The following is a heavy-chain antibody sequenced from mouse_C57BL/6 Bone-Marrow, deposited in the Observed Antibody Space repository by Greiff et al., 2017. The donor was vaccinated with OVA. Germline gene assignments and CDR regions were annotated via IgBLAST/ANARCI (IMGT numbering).Heavy chain of an antibody. J-gene: IGHJ3*01. CDR3: AILDRFAY. V-gene: IGHV1-74*01. Sequence: VKQRPGQGLEWIGRIHPSDSDTNYNQKFKGKATLTVDKSSSTAYMQLSSLTSEDSAVYYCAILDRFAYWGQGTLVTVSA. CDR2: IHPSDSDT.